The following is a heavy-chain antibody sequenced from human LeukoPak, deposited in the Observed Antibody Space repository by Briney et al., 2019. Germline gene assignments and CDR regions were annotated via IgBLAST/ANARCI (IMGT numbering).Heavy chain of an antibody. CDR2: ISSSSSII. Sequence: GGSLRLSCAASGFTFSSYSMNWVRQAPGKGLEWDSYISSSSSIIDYADSVKGRFTISRDNAKNSLYLQMNSLRAEDTAVYYCARARGYSYGYSDYWGQGTLVTVSS. D-gene: IGHD5-18*01. CDR3: ARARGYSYGYSDY. CDR1: GFTFSSYS. J-gene: IGHJ4*02. V-gene: IGHV3-48*01.